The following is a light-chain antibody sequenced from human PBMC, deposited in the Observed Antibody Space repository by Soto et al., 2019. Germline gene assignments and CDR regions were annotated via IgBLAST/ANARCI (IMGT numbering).Light chain of an antibody. V-gene: IGKV3-20*01. J-gene: IGKJ1*01. CDR1: QNIRGNE. Sequence: EVVLTQSPGTLSLSPGERATLSCRASQNIRGNELAWYQQKPGQAPRLLIYRGSSRATGIPDRFSVRGSGTVFTLTVARPEPEDFAVYYCQDYGTSAPWTFGQGTKVEIK. CDR2: RGS. CDR3: QDYGTSAPWT.